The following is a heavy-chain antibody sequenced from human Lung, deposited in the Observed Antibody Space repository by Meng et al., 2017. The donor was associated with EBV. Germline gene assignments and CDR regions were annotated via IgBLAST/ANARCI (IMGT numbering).Heavy chain of an antibody. Sequence: QITLKESGPTVVNPTPTLTLTCTFSGFSLSTRGVGVVWIRQPPGKALEWLALIYWDDDKRYSPSLKSRLTITKDTSKNQVVLTMTNMDPVDAATYFCAHLIAARPFDYWGQGTLVTVSS. V-gene: IGHV2-5*02. CDR1: GFSLSTRGVG. D-gene: IGHD6-6*01. CDR3: AHLIAARPFDY. J-gene: IGHJ4*02. CDR2: IYWDDDK.